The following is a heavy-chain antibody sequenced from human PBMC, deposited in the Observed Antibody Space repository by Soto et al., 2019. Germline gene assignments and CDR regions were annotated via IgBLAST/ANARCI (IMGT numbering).Heavy chain of an antibody. J-gene: IGHJ6*02. CDR1: GGTLRSYA. D-gene: IGHD5-18*01. CDR2: IIPIFGTA. V-gene: IGHV1-69*06. CDR3: ARDRRSFGQWGIQLWKEDRMDV. Sequence: SVHVSFKASGGTLRSYAISWVRQAPGQGLEWMGGIIPIFGTANYAQKFQGRVMITADKYTSTAYMELSSLRSEDTAVYYFARDRRSFGQWGIQLWKEDRMDVWGQGTTVTVSS.